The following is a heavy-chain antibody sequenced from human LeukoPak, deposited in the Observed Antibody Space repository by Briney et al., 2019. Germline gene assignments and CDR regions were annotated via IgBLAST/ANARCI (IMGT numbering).Heavy chain of an antibody. V-gene: IGHV3-23*01. D-gene: IGHD6-13*01. CDR2: ISGGGATT. CDR3: AKSTGYSTTGRDFDS. Sequence: GGSLRLSCAASGFTFRSYAMSWVRQAPGKGLEWVSDISGGGATTFYADSVKGRFTISRDNHKNTLYLQLSSLRAEDTAVYYCAKSTGYSTTGRDFDSWGRGTLVTVSS. CDR1: GFTFRSYA. J-gene: IGHJ4*02.